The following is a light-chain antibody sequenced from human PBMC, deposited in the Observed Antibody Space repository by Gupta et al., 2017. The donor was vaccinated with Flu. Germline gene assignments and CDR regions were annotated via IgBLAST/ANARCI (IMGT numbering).Light chain of an antibody. CDR3: QQYDTYALT. V-gene: IGKV1-8*01. CDR1: QGIRSY. J-gene: IGKJ1*01. Sequence: PSSFSASTGDRVTITWRASQGIRSYLAWYQQKSGKAPKLLIYAASTLKSGVPSRFSGSGSGTDFTLTISCLQSEDFANYYCQQYDTYALTFGQGTKVEIK. CDR2: AAS.